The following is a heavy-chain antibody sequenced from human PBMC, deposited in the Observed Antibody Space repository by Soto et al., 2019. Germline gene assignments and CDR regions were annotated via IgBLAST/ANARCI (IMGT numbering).Heavy chain of an antibody. CDR1: GFTFSSYS. CDR3: ARDGTIFGVALGDY. D-gene: IGHD3-3*01. CDR2: ISSSSSYI. J-gene: IGHJ4*02. Sequence: EVQLVESGGGLVKPGGSLRLSCAASGFTFSSYSMNWVRQAPGKGLEWVSSISSSSSYIYYADSVKGRFTISRDNAKNSLYLQMNSLRAEDTAVYYCARDGTIFGVALGDYWGQGTLVTVSS. V-gene: IGHV3-21*01.